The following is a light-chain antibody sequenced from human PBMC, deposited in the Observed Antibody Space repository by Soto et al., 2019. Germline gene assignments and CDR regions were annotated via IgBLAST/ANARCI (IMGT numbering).Light chain of an antibody. CDR1: QGISSN. Sequence: AIRMTQSPSSLSASTGDRVTITCRASQGISSNLAWYQQKPGKAPTLLIYAASTLQSGVPSRFSGSGSGTDFTLTISCLQSEDFATYYCQQYYSYPVTFGPGTKVDIK. V-gene: IGKV1-8*01. J-gene: IGKJ3*01. CDR3: QQYYSYPVT. CDR2: AAS.